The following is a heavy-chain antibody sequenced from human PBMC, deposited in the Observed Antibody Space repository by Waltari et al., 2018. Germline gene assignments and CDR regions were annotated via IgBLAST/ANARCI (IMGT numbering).Heavy chain of an antibody. CDR1: GYTFSNY. J-gene: IGHJ4*02. CDR2: INPNSGGT. CDR3: ARVWFHSGLDY. V-gene: IGHV1-2*02. D-gene: IGHD6-19*01. Sequence: QVQLVQSGAEVKKAGASVKVSCKASGYTFSNYMHWVRQAPGQGLEWMGWINPNSGGTQYAERFQGRVTMTRDTATTTVFMELSGLRDDDTAVYYCARVWFHSGLDYWGQGTLVTVSS.